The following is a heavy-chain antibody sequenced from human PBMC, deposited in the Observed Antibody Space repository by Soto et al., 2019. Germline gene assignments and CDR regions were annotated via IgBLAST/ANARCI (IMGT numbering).Heavy chain of an antibody. CDR2: INHSGST. D-gene: IGHD1-7*01. V-gene: IGHV4-34*01. CDR1: GGSFSGYY. Sequence: QVQLQQWGAGLLKPSETLSLTCAVYGGSFSGYYWSWIRQPPGKGLEWIGEINHSGSTNYNPSLKSRVTISVDTSKNQFSLKLSSVTAADTAVYYCARGQPNWNSPGRLILDFDYWGQGTLVTVSS. J-gene: IGHJ4*02. CDR3: ARGQPNWNSPGRLILDFDY.